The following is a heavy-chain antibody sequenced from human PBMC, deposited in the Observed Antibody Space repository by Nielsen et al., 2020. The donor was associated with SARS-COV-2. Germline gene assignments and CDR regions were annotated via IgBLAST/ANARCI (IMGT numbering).Heavy chain of an antibody. D-gene: IGHD5-18*01. Sequence: GGSLRLSCAASGFTFSTYAMSWVRQTPGKGLEWVSAISGSGGNTYYADSVKGRFTISRDNSKNTVYLQMNSLRAEDTAVYYCAKRVDTSMVIGPSDIWGQGTMVTVSS. V-gene: IGHV3-23*01. J-gene: IGHJ3*02. CDR3: AKRVDTSMVIGPSDI. CDR1: GFTFSTYA. CDR2: ISGSGGNT.